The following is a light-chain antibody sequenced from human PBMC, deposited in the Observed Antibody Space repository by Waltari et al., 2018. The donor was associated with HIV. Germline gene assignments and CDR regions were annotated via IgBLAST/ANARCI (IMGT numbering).Light chain of an antibody. CDR3: GTWDSSLGAGV. CDR2: EDF. J-gene: IGLJ3*02. Sequence: SVLTQPPSVSAAPGPTITISRSGTTSTLWSNNVSQYQQLPGRAPKFPTYEDFRRPSGIPDRFSGSKSGTSATLDITGLQTGDEADYYCGTWDSSLGAGVFGGGTKVTV. CDR1: TSTLWSNN. V-gene: IGLV1-51*02.